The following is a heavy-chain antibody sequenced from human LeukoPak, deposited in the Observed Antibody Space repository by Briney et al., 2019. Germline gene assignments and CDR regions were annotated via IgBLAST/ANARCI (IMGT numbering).Heavy chain of an antibody. CDR1: GGSISSYY. Sequence: SETLSLTCTVSGGSISSYYWSWIRQPPGKGLEWIGYIYYSGNTNYNPSLKSRVTISVDTSKNQFSLKLSSVTAADTAVYYCATDNSYGSGSYYTWGQGTLVTVSS. CDR3: ATDNSYGSGSYYT. CDR2: IYYSGNT. D-gene: IGHD3-10*01. J-gene: IGHJ4*02. V-gene: IGHV4-59*01.